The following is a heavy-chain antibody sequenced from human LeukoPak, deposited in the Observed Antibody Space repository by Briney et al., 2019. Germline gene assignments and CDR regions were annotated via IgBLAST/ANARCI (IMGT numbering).Heavy chain of an antibody. D-gene: IGHD3-3*01. CDR1: GGSISSSSYY. Sequence: SETLSLTCTVSGGSISSSSYYWGWIRQPPGKGLEWIGEINHSGSTNYNPSLKSRVTISVDTSKNQFSLKLSSVTAADTAVYYCARGFGGYYMPYYFDYWGQGTLVTVSS. V-gene: IGHV4-39*07. J-gene: IGHJ4*02. CDR3: ARGFGGYYMPYYFDY. CDR2: INHSGST.